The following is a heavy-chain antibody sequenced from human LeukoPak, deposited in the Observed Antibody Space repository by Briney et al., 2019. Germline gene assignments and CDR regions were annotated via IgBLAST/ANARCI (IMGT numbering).Heavy chain of an antibody. CDR2: LYNSGHT. Sequence: PSETLSLTCTVSGGFISNYYWSWIRQPPGKGLEWIGYLYNSGHTNYNPSLKSRVTISVDTSKSEISLKMISVTAADTAEYYCARGGRGWYNDWFDPWGQATLVSVSS. V-gene: IGHV4-59*01. J-gene: IGHJ5*02. D-gene: IGHD6-19*01. CDR1: GGFISNYY. CDR3: ARGGRGWYNDWFDP.